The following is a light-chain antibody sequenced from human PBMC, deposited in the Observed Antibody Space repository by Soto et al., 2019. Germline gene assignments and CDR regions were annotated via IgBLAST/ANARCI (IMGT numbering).Light chain of an antibody. CDR1: QGIGGW. CDR3: QQANSFPIT. CDR2: TAS. J-gene: IGKJ5*01. V-gene: IGKV1-12*01. Sequence: DIQMTQSPSSVSASVGDTVTISCRASQGIGGWLAWYQQKPGKAPKLLIYTASSLQSGVPSRFSGSGSGTDFTLTISSLQPEDFATYYCQQANSFPITFGQGTRLEIK.